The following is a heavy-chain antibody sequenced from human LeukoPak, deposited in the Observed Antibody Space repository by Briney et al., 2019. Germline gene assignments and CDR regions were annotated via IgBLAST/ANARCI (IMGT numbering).Heavy chain of an antibody. V-gene: IGHV3-11*04. CDR2: ISSSGSTI. D-gene: IGHD3-10*01. CDR3: ARDLYYYGSGSPQYNWFDP. Sequence: GGSLRLSCAASGFTFSDYYMSWIRQAPGKGLEWVSYISSSGSTIYYADSVKGRFTISRDNAKNSLYLQMNSLRAEDTAVYYCARDLYYYGSGSPQYNWFDPWGQGTLVTVSS. J-gene: IGHJ5*02. CDR1: GFTFSDYY.